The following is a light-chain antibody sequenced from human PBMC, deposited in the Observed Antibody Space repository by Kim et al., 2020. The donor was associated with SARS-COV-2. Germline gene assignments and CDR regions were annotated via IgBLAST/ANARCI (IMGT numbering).Light chain of an antibody. CDR2: DAS. V-gene: IGKV1-13*02. Sequence: SASVGDRVTITCRASQGISSALAWYQQKPGKAPKLLIYDASSLESGVPSRFSGSGSGTDFTLTISSLQPEDFAIYYCQQFNSYPQFGQGTRLEIK. CDR3: QQFNSYPQ. CDR1: QGISSA. J-gene: IGKJ5*01.